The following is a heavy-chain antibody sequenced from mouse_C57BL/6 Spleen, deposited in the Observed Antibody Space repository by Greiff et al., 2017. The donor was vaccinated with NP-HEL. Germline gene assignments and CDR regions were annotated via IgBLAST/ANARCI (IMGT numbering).Heavy chain of an antibody. V-gene: IGHV2-9-1*01. CDR3: ARNSDSSGYVGFAY. J-gene: IGHJ3*01. Sequence: VQLQQSGPGLVAPSQSLSITCTVSGFSLTSYAISWVRQPPGKGLEWLGVIWTGGGTNYNSALKSRLSISKDNSKSQVFLKMNSLQTDDTARYYCARNSDSSGYVGFAYWGQGTLVTVSA. D-gene: IGHD3-2*02. CDR1: GFSLTSYA. CDR2: IWTGGGT.